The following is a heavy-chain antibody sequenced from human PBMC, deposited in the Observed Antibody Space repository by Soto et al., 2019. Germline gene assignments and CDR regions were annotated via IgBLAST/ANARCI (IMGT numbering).Heavy chain of an antibody. V-gene: IGHV4-30-4*01. Sequence: SETLSLTCTVSGGSISSGDYYWSWIRQPPGKGLEWIGYIYYSGSTYYNPSLKSRVTISVDTSKNQFSLKMSSGTAADTAVYYCARDRAVCTNGVCYKGLDYWGQGTLVTVSS. J-gene: IGHJ4*02. CDR3: ARDRAVCTNGVCYKGLDY. CDR2: IYYSGST. D-gene: IGHD2-8*01. CDR1: GGSISSGDYY.